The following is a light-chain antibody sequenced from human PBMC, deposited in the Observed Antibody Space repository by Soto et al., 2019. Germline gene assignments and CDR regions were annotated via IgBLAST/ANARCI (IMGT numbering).Light chain of an antibody. V-gene: IGKV1-5*01. CDR3: QQYNSYWK. J-gene: IGKJ1*01. Sequence: DIQMTQSPSTLSASVVDIVNITFRASQSISSWLAWYQQKPGKAPKLLIYDASSLESGVPSRFSGSGSGTEFTLTISSLQPDDFATYYCQQYNSYWKCGQGTKGDIK. CDR1: QSISSW. CDR2: DAS.